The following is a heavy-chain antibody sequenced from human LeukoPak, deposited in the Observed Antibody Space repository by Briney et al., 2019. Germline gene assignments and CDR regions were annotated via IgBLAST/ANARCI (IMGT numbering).Heavy chain of an antibody. V-gene: IGHV4-34*01. J-gene: IGHJ5*02. D-gene: IGHD2-21*01. Sequence: SETLSLTCAVYGGSFSGYYWSWIRQPPGKGLDWIGEINHSGSTNYNPSLKSRFTISVDTSKNQFSLKLSSVTAADTAVYYCARGRDGWFDPWGQGTLVTVSS. CDR2: INHSGST. CDR1: GGSFSGYY. CDR3: ARGRDGWFDP.